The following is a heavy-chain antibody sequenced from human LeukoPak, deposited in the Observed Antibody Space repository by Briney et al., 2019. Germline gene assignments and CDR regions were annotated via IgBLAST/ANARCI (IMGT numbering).Heavy chain of an antibody. Sequence: PSETLSLTCTVSGGSISSSSYYWGWIRQPPGKGLEWIGSIYYSGSTYYNPSLKSRVTISVDTSKNQFSLKLSSVTAADTAVYYCASLYYYDSRWGYMDVWGKGTTVTISS. CDR2: IYYSGST. CDR3: ASLYYYDSRWGYMDV. V-gene: IGHV4-39*07. D-gene: IGHD3-22*01. CDR1: GGSISSSSYY. J-gene: IGHJ6*03.